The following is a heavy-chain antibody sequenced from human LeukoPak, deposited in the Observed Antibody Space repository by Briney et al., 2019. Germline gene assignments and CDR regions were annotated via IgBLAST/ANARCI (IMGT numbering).Heavy chain of an antibody. V-gene: IGHV3-21*01. Sequence: GGSLRLSCAASGFTFSSYGMHWVRQAPGKGREGGSSISSSRSYIYYADSVRGRFTISRDNAKNSLYLQMNSLRPEDTAVYYCASATYYYDSSGYSHYIDYWGQGTLVTVSS. D-gene: IGHD3-22*01. CDR2: ISSSRSYI. CDR1: GFTFSSYG. CDR3: ASATYYYDSSGYSHYIDY. J-gene: IGHJ4*02.